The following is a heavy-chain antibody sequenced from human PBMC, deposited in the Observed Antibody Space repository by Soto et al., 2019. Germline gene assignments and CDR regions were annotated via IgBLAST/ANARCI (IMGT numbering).Heavy chain of an antibody. CDR2: IYYSGST. J-gene: IGHJ3*02. CDR3: ASPYCSGGSCYPVNAFDI. CDR1: GGSISSSSYY. D-gene: IGHD2-15*01. V-gene: IGHV4-39*01. Sequence: QLQESGPGLVKPSETLSLTCTVSGGSISSSSYYWGWIRQPPGKGLEWIGSIYYSGSTYYNPSLKSRVTISVDTSKNQFSLKLSSVTAADTAVYYCASPYCSGGSCYPVNAFDIWGQGTMVTVSS.